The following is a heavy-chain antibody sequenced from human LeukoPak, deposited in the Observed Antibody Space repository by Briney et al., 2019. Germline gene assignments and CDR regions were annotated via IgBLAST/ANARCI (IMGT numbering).Heavy chain of an antibody. CDR1: GGSFSGYY. J-gene: IGHJ4*02. V-gene: IGHV4-34*01. CDR2: INHSGST. CDR3: ARGLVAMRDGYKYFDY. Sequence: SETLSLTCAVYGGSFSGYYWSWIRQPPGKGLEWIGEINHSGSTNYNPSLNSRVTISVDTSKNQFSLKLSSVTAADTAVYYCARGLVAMRDGYKYFDYWGQGTLVTVSS. D-gene: IGHD5-24*01.